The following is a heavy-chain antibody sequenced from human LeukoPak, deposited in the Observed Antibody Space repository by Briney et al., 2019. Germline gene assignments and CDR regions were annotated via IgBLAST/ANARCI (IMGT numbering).Heavy chain of an antibody. Sequence: GGSLRLSCAASGFTLSSYVMNWVRQAPGKGLEWVAVISYAGTNKYYADSVKGRFTISRDNSKNTLYLQMNSLRAEDTAVYYCAKGMGYASGSSYSYYYYMDVWGKGTTVTISS. V-gene: IGHV3-30*04. CDR3: AKGMGYASGSSYSYYYYMDV. CDR1: GFTLSSYV. D-gene: IGHD3-10*01. CDR2: ISYAGTNK. J-gene: IGHJ6*03.